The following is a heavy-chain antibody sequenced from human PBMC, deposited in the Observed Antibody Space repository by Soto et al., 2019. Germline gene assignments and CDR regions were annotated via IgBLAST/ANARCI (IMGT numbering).Heavy chain of an antibody. CDR1: GFTFSSYA. CDR3: AKDLEWLPIDYYYYYGMDV. V-gene: IGHV3-23*01. Sequence: GGSLRLSCAASGFTFSSYAMSWVRQAPGKGLEWVSAISGSGGSTYYADSVKGRFTISRDNSKNKLYLQMNSLRAEDTAVYYCAKDLEWLPIDYYYYYGMDVWGQGTTVTVSS. D-gene: IGHD3-3*01. J-gene: IGHJ6*02. CDR2: ISGSGGST.